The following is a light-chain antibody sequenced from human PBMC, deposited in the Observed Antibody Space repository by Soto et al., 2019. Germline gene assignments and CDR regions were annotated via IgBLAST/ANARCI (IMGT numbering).Light chain of an antibody. CDR1: QSLLHRNGNNH. CDR2: LGS. Sequence: DIVMTQSPLSLPVTPGEPASISCRSSQSLLHRNGNNHLDWYLQKPGQSPQLLIYLGSNRASGVPDRFSGSGSGTDFTLKISRVETEDVGVYYCMQALQTPLTFGGGTKVEI. CDR3: MQALQTPLT. J-gene: IGKJ4*01. V-gene: IGKV2-28*01.